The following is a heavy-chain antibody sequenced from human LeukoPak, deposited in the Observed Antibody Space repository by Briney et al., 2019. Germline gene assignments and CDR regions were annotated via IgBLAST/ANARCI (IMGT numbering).Heavy chain of an antibody. Sequence: GGSLRLSCAASGFTFSNYAMSWVRQAPGKGLEWVSTVSGSGLSTYSADSVKGRFTISRDNSKNTLSLQMNSLRAEDTAVYYCAKDRISVAAPYNWFDPWGQGTLDTVSS. D-gene: IGHD6-19*01. CDR3: AKDRISVAAPYNWFDP. J-gene: IGHJ5*02. V-gene: IGHV3-23*01. CDR2: VSGSGLST. CDR1: GFTFSNYA.